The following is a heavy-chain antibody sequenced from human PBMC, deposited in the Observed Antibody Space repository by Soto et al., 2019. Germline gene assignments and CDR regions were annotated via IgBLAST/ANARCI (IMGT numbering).Heavy chain of an antibody. J-gene: IGHJ6*02. D-gene: IGHD1-26*01. CDR1: GFTCSSYD. Sequence: PGGSLRLSCAASGFTCSSYDMHWVRQATGKGLEWVSAIGTAGDTYYPGSVKGRFTISRENAKNSLYLQMNSLRAEDTAVYYCARKYNPPNSGSVLGYYGMDVWGQGTTVTVSS. CDR3: ARKYNPPNSGSVLGYYGMDV. V-gene: IGHV3-13*01. CDR2: IGTAGDT.